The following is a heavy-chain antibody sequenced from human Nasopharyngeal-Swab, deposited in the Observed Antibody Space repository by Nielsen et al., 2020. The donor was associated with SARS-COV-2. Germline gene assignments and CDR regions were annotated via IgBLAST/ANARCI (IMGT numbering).Heavy chain of an antibody. V-gene: IGHV4-4*07. CDR2: IYTSGYT. D-gene: IGHD1-26*01. CDR1: GGSINSYY. J-gene: IGHJ4*02. CDR3: ARDSATWDAHYFDY. Sequence: SETLSLTCTVSGGSINSYYWNWIRQPAGKGLEWIGRIYTSGYTNYNPSLKSRVTLSLDTSTNQFSLNLSSVTAADTAVYYCARDSATWDAHYFDYWGQGTLVTVSS.